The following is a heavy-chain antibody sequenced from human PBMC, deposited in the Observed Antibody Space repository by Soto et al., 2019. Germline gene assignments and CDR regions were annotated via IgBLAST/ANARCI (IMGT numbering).Heavy chain of an antibody. D-gene: IGHD3-10*01. CDR1: GFTFISYG. J-gene: IGHJ6*01. V-gene: IGHV3-33*01. Sequence: PGGSLRRSCAAPGFTFISYGMHGVRQAPGKGQEWVAVIWNDGSNKYYADSVKGRFTISRDNSKNTLYLQMNSLRAEDTAVYYCARGDGSGSYYNYGAYYGMDGCGQGTTVSVAS. CDR3: ARGDGSGSYYNYGAYYGMDG. CDR2: IWNDGSNK.